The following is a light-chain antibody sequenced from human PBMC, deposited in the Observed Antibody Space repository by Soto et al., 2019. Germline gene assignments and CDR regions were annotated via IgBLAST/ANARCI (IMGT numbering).Light chain of an antibody. CDR1: QSVSSSH. Sequence: EKGLTQSPRTLYLSPGERATLSCRASQSVSSSHLAWYQQKFGQAPRLVIYGASSRATGIPDRFSGSGSGTDFTLTINRLEPEDFAVYYCQQYGTSPLIFGGGTKVDIK. J-gene: IGKJ4*01. CDR2: GAS. CDR3: QQYGTSPLI. V-gene: IGKV3-20*01.